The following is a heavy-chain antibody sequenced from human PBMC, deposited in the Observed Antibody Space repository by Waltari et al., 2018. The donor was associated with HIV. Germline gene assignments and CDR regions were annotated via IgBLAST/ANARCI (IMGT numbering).Heavy chain of an antibody. CDR1: GLRRRRDW. CDR2: MNEDGNRI. J-gene: IGHJ4*02. Sequence: EVQLEESGGAPVQPGGALGLSCAASGLRRRRDWMHWVRQTPGKGLVWVARMNEDGNRIDYAGSVRGRFTISRDSAKNTLFLQMNSLRDEDTAMYYCIRDMFGEYDYWGQGALVTVSS. V-gene: IGHV3-74*01. D-gene: IGHD3-10*02. CDR3: IRDMFGEYDY.